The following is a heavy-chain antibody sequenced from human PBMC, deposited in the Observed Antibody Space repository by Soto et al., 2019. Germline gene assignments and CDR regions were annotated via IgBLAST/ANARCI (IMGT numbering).Heavy chain of an antibody. J-gene: IGHJ4*02. CDR1: GFTFSNFG. CDR3: ATAEVDY. Sequence: GGSLRLSCEASGFTFSNFGMNWVRQAPGKGLEWVARMNSDGSTTNYADSVKGRFTVSRDNARNTLHLQMNSLRAEDTAVYYCATAEVDYWGPGTLVTVSS. CDR2: MNSDGSTT. V-gene: IGHV3-74*01.